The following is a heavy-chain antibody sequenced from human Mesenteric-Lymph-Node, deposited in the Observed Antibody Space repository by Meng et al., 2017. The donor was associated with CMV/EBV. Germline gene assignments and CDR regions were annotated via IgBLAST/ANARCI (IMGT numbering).Heavy chain of an antibody. J-gene: IGHJ6*02. CDR3: ARGGWGRDYYDAMDV. Sequence: GESLKISCAASGFTFSSYEMNWVRQAPGKGLEWISYISGTGTTISYADSVKGRFTISRDNSNKTLYLLMNSLRVEDTAVYNCARGGWGRDYYDAMDVWGQGTTVTVSS. CDR2: ISGTGTTI. CDR1: GFTFSSYE. D-gene: IGHD7-27*01. V-gene: IGHV3-48*03.